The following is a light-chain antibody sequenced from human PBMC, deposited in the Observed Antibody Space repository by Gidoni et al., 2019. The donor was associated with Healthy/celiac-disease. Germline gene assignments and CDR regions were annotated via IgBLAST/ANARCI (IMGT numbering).Light chain of an antibody. Sequence: QSALTQPASVSGSPGQSITISCTGTSSDVGGYNYVSWYQQHPGKAPKLMIYEVSNRPPGVPDRFSGSKSGNTASLTISGLQAEDEADYYCSSYTSSSWVFGGGTKLTVL. CDR1: SSDVGGYNY. V-gene: IGLV2-14*01. J-gene: IGLJ3*02. CDR2: EVS. CDR3: SSYTSSSWV.